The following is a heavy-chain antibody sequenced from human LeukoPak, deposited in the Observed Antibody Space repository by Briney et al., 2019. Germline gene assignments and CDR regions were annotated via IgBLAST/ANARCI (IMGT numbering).Heavy chain of an antibody. CDR3: ARVVSGWYPNNHFGY. Sequence: PSETLSLTCTVSGGSISSSSYYWGWIRQPPGKGLEWIGSIYYSGSTYYNPSLKSRVTISVDTSKNQFSLKLSSVTAADTAVYYCARVVSGWYPNNHFGYWGQGTLVTVSS. CDR2: IYYSGST. CDR1: GGSISSSSYY. D-gene: IGHD6-19*01. V-gene: IGHV4-39*07. J-gene: IGHJ4*02.